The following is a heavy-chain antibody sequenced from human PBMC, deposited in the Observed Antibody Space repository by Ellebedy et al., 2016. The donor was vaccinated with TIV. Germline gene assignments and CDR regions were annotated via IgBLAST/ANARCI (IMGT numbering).Heavy chain of an antibody. CDR1: GYTFNTYW. V-gene: IGHV5-51*01. J-gene: IGHJ4*02. D-gene: IGHD6-19*01. CDR2: IYPGDSDT. CDR3: ARLGYSSFGGDY. Sequence: PGGSLRLSCKGSGYTFNTYWIGWVRQMPGKGLEWMGIIYPGDSDTRYSPSFQGQVTISADKSIPTAYLQWSSLKASDTAMYYCARLGYSSFGGDYWGQGTLVTVSS.